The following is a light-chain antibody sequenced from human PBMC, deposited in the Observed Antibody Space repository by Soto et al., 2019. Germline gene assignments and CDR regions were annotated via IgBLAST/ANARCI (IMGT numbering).Light chain of an antibody. V-gene: IGLV2-14*01. Sequence: QSALTQPASVYGSPGQSITISCTGTSSDVCGYKYVSWYQHHPGRAPKLIIYEVSNRPSGVSNRFSGSTSGNTASLTISGLQSEDEADYYCSSCPSSIVIFGGGTKLTVL. CDR1: SSDVCGYKY. CDR2: EVS. CDR3: SSCPSSIVI. J-gene: IGLJ2*01.